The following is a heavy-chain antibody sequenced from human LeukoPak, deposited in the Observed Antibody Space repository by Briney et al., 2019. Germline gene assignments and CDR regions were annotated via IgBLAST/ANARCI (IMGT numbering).Heavy chain of an antibody. D-gene: IGHD1-14*01. CDR2: ISGSAST. CDR1: GFTFSSTW. V-gene: IGHV3-66*01. J-gene: IGHJ6*03. Sequence: GGSLRLSCAASGFTFSSTWMSWVRQAPGKGLEWVSGISGSASTYYADSVKGRFTISRDNSKNTLYLQMNSLSAEDTAVYFCARYNGGYYYYMDAWGKGTTVTISS. CDR3: ARYNGGYYYYMDA.